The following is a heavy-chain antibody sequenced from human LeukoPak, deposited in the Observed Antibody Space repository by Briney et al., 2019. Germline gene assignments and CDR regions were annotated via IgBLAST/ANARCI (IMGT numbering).Heavy chain of an antibody. D-gene: IGHD6-13*01. J-gene: IGHJ4*02. CDR2: IYHRGNT. CDR3: IGYSSTWYNY. Sequence: SETLSLSCSVSGYSISNDYYWGWIRQPPGKGLEYIGSIYHRGNTYSNPPLKSRVTISVDTSKNQFSLKLSSVTAADTAVYYCIGYSSTWYNYWGQGTLVTVSS. CDR1: GYSISNDYY. V-gene: IGHV4-38-2*02.